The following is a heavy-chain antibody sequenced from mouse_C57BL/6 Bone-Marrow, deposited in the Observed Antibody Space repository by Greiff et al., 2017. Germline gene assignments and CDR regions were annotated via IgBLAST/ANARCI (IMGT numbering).Heavy chain of an antibody. CDR1: GYTITSYW. CDR2: IDPSDSYT. D-gene: IGHD1-1*02. Sequence: QVQLQQPGAELVMPGASVKLSCKASGYTITSYWMHWVKQRPGQGLEWIGEIDPSDSYTNYNQKFKGKSTLTVDKSSSTAYMQLSSLTSEDSAVYYCATDYGTPWGQGTSVTVSS. J-gene: IGHJ4*01. V-gene: IGHV1-69*01. CDR3: ATDYGTP.